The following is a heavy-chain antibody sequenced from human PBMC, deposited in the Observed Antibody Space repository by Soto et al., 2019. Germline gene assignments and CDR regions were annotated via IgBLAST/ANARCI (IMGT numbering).Heavy chain of an antibody. J-gene: IGHJ4*02. Sequence: GASVKVSCKASGGTFSSYTISWVRQAPGQGLEWMGRIIPILGIANYAQKFQGRVTITADESTSTAYMELSSLRSEDTAVYYCARGKDYDSSGYPTELDYWGQGTPVTVS. V-gene: IGHV1-69*02. CDR3: ARGKDYDSSGYPTELDY. CDR2: IIPILGIA. D-gene: IGHD3-22*01. CDR1: GGTFSSYT.